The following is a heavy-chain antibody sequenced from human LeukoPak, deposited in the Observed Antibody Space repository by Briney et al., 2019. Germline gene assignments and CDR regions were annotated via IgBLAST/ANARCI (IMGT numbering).Heavy chain of an antibody. CDR1: GFTFSSYS. J-gene: IGHJ6*02. V-gene: IGHV3-7*01. CDR3: ARLQAYGMDV. Sequence: GGSLRLSCAASGFTFSSYSMNWVRQAPGKGLEWVANIKHDGSEKYYVDSVKGRFTISRDNAKSSLYLQMNSLRAEDTAVYYCARLQAYGMDVWGQGTTVTVSS. D-gene: IGHD4-11*01. CDR2: IKHDGSEK.